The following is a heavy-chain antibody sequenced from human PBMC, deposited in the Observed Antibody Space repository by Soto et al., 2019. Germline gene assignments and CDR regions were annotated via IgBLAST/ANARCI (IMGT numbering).Heavy chain of an antibody. CDR2: IYWDDDK. D-gene: IGHD1-1*01. J-gene: IGHJ5*02. Sequence: QITLKESGPTLVKPTQTLTLTCTFSGFSLSTSGVAVGWIRQPPGKALEWLALIYWDDDKRYSPSLKSRLTITKHPSKNQVVLTMTTMDPVDTATYYCAHRPPERGLATFDPWGQGTLVTVSS. V-gene: IGHV2-5*02. CDR3: AHRPPERGLATFDP. CDR1: GFSLSTSGVA.